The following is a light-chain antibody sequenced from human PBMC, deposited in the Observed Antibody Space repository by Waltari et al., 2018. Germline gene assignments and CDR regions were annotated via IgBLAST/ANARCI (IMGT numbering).Light chain of an antibody. J-gene: IGKJ1*01. V-gene: IGKV3-20*01. CDR3: QHYVRLPAT. Sequence: IVLTQSHGTLSLSPGERATLSCRASQSVSRSLAWYQQKPGQAPKPLIYGASTRATGIPDRFTGSGSGTDFSLTISSLEPEDFAIYFCQHYVRLPATFGQGTKVEIK. CDR1: QSVSRS. CDR2: GAS.